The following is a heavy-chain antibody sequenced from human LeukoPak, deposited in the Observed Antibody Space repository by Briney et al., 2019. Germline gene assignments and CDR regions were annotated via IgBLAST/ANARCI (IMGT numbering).Heavy chain of an antibody. D-gene: IGHD3-22*01. V-gene: IGHV3-7*04. CDR3: ARGGAPWLAYYGSSGYTGGGMDV. J-gene: IGHJ6*02. CDR2: VKQDGREI. CDR1: GHTFSTYW. Sequence: GGSLRLSCVASGHTFSTYWMNWVRQARGGGVEWVANVKQDGREIYYVVSVRGRFPISSDNAKNSLSLQINSRSGEYTAWYYWARGGAPWLAYYGSSGYTGGGMDVWGQGATVTVSS.